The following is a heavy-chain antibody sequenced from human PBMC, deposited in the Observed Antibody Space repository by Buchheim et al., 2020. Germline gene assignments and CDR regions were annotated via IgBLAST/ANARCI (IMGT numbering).Heavy chain of an antibody. CDR2: ISKDGSHK. CDR3: AKDRYCSSTTCSEGNYGMDV. V-gene: IGHV3-30*18. Sequence: QVQLVESGGGVVQPGRSLRLSCAASGFTFSRYGMHWVRQAPGKRLEWVSLISKDGSHKYYPDSVKDRFTISRDNPKSQQYLQMNSLRAEDTAVYYCAKDRYCSSTTCSEGNYGMDVWGQGAT. CDR1: GFTFSRYG. J-gene: IGHJ6*02. D-gene: IGHD2-2*01.